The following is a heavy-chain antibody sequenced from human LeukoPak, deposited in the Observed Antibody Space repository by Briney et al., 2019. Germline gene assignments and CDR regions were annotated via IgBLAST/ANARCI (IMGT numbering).Heavy chain of an antibody. CDR1: GYTFNRYY. J-gene: IGHJ4*02. V-gene: IGHV1-46*02. CDR3: ARGWPSSGFDH. Sequence: GASVKASCKASGYTFNRYYLHWVRQAPGQGLEWMGIINPSGGSTSYAQKFQGRVTLTRDMSTSTVYMDLSSLRSEDTALYYCARGWPSSGFDHWGQGTLVTVSS. D-gene: IGHD3-22*01. CDR2: INPSGGST.